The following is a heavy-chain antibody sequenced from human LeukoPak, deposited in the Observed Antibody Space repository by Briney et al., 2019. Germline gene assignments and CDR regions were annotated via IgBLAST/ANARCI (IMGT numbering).Heavy chain of an antibody. V-gene: IGHV1-8*02. D-gene: IGHD3-22*01. Sequence: ASVKVFCKSSGGTFSSYAISWVRQATGQGLEWMGWMNPNSGNTGYAQKFQGRVTMTRNTSISTAYMELSSLRSEDTAVYYCARGVALPWYYYDSSGYSNFDYWGQGTLVTVSS. J-gene: IGHJ4*02. CDR3: ARGVALPWYYYDSSGYSNFDY. CDR1: GGTFSSYA. CDR2: MNPNSGNT.